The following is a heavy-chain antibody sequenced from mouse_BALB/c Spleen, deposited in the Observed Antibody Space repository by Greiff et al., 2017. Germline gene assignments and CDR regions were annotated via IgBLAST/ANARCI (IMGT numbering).Heavy chain of an antibody. V-gene: IGHV1-69*02. CDR1: GYTFTSYW. CDR3: TRWAYGNYEDYAMDY. Sequence: QVQLQQSGAELVRPGASVKLSCKASGYTFTSYWINWVKQRPGQGLEWIGNIYPSDSYTNYNQKFKDKATLTVDKSSSTAYMQLSSPTSEDSAVYYCTRWAYGNYEDYAMDYWGQGTPVTVSS. CDR2: IYPSDSYT. D-gene: IGHD2-1*01. J-gene: IGHJ4*01.